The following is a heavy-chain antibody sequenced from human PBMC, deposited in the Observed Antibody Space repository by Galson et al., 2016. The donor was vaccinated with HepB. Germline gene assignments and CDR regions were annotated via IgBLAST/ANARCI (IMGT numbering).Heavy chain of an antibody. Sequence: SLRLSCAASGFTFSDYFMIWIRQAPGKGLEWVSYISSTSVYTNYADSVRGRFSISRDNAKNSVYLQMSSLKVADTALYYCARRGLTSVRGRNWFDPWGQGTLVTVSS. CDR1: GFTFSDYF. CDR3: ARRGLTSVRGRNWFDP. V-gene: IGHV3-11*06. J-gene: IGHJ5*02. D-gene: IGHD3-10*01. CDR2: ISSTSVYT.